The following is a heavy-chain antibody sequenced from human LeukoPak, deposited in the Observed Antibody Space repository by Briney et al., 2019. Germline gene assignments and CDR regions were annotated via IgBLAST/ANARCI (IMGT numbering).Heavy chain of an antibody. Sequence: PGGSLRLSCAASGFTFSSYAMHWVRQAPGKGLEWVAVISYDGSNKYYADSVKGRFTISRDNSKNTLYLQMNSLRVEDTAVYYCAREGLGPYEGFDYWGQGTLVTVSS. D-gene: IGHD3-3*01. J-gene: IGHJ4*02. V-gene: IGHV3-30-3*01. CDR3: AREGLGPYEGFDY. CDR1: GFTFSSYA. CDR2: ISYDGSNK.